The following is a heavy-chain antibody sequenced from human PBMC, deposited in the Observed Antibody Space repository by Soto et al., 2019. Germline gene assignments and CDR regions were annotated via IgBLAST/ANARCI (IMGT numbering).Heavy chain of an antibody. J-gene: IGHJ4*02. CDR1: GFTFSNAW. Sequence: GGSLRLSCAASGFTFSNAWMSWVRQAPGKGLEWVGRIKSKTDGGTTDYAAPVKGRFTISRDDSKNTLYLQMTSLKTEDTAVYYCTTAEWASCYFCDYWGQGTLVTVSS. D-gene: IGHD2-2*01. V-gene: IGHV3-15*01. CDR3: TTAEWASCYFCDY. CDR2: IKSKTDGGTT.